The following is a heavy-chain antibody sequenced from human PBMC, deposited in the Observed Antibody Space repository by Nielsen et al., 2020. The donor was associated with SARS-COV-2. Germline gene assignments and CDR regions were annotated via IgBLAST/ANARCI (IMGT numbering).Heavy chain of an antibody. V-gene: IGHV4-34*01. Sequence: SETLSLTCAVYGWSFSGYYWSWIRQPPGKGLEWIGEINHSGSTNYNPSLKSRVTITVDTSKNQFSLKLSSVTAADTAVYYCARADIVVVPAPPYYYYYGMDVWGQGTTVTVSS. J-gene: IGHJ6*02. CDR1: GWSFSGYY. D-gene: IGHD2-2*01. CDR3: ARADIVVVPAPPYYYYYGMDV. CDR2: INHSGST.